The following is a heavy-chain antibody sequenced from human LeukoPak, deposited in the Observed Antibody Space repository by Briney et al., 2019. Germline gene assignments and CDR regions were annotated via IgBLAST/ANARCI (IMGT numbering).Heavy chain of an antibody. CDR3: AREVTGPPTYYYYYLDV. CDR2: LHASGGA. D-gene: IGHD2-8*02. J-gene: IGHJ6*03. V-gene: IGHV4-4*07. CDR1: ADSFSSYF. Sequence: PSETLSLTCNVSADSFSSYFWSWIRQPAGQGLEWMGRLHASGGASYNPSLKSRVTMSLDTSRNQLYLKLMSVTAADSAVYYCAREVTGPPTYYYYYLDVWGKGATVTVSS.